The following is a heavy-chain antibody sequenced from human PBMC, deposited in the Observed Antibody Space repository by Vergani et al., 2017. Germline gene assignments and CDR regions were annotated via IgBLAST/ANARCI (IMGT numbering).Heavy chain of an antibody. CDR2: ISAYNGNT. Sequence: QMQLVQSGAEVKKTGSSVKVSCKASGYTFTYRYLHWVRQAPGQGLEWMGWISAYNGNTNYAQKLQGRVTMTTDTSTSTAYMELRSLRSDDTAVYYCARDVGATGIYYGMDVWGQGTTVTVSS. D-gene: IGHD1-26*01. CDR1: GYTFTYRY. J-gene: IGHJ6*02. V-gene: IGHV1-18*04. CDR3: ARDVGATGIYYGMDV.